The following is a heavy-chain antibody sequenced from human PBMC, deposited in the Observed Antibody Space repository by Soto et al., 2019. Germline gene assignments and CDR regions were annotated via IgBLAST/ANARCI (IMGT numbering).Heavy chain of an antibody. V-gene: IGHV3-30*18. CDR2: ISYDGSNK. CDR3: AKLLAAAGHFDY. D-gene: IGHD6-13*01. CDR1: GFTFSSYG. Sequence: PGGSLRLSCAASGFTFSSYGMHWVRQAPGKGLEWVAVISYDGSNKYYADSVKGRFTISRDNSKNTPYLQMNSLRAEDTAVYYCAKLLAAAGHFDYWGQGTLVTVSS. J-gene: IGHJ4*02.